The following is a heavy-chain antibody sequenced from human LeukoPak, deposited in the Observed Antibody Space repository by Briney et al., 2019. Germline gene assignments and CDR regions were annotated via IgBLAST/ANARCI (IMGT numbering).Heavy chain of an antibody. Sequence: GGSLRLSCAASGFTFSSYAMSWVRQAPGKGLEWVSAISGSGGSTYYADSVKGRFTISRDNSKNTLYLQMNSLRAEDTAVYYCAREPIVVVVAATRWFDPWGQGTLVTVSS. CDR3: AREPIVVVVAATRWFDP. CDR2: ISGSGGST. J-gene: IGHJ5*02. D-gene: IGHD2-15*01. V-gene: IGHV3-23*01. CDR1: GFTFSSYA.